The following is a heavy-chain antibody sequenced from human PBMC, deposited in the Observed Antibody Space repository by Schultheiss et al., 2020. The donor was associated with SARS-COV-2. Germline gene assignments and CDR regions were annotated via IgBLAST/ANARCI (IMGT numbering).Heavy chain of an antibody. Sequence: GGSLRLSCAASGFTFSSYAMHWVRQAPGKGLEWVSAISGSGGSTYYADSVQGRFTISRDNSKNTLYLQMNSLRAEDTAVYYCAKAGVGASDYWGQGTLVTVSS. V-gene: IGHV3-23*01. D-gene: IGHD1-26*01. J-gene: IGHJ4*02. CDR3: AKAGVGASDY. CDR1: GFTFSSYA. CDR2: ISGSGGST.